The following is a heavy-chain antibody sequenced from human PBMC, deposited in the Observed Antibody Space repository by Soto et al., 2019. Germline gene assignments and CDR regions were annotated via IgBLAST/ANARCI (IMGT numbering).Heavy chain of an antibody. D-gene: IGHD3-10*02. V-gene: IGHV4-4*07. CDR3: ARARFGEVLRFDD. J-gene: IGHJ4*02. CDR2: IYSSGST. CDR1: GGSISSYH. Sequence: SATLSLTCPVSGGSISSYHWSWLRPPAGKGLEWIGRIYSSGSTNYNPSLKSRVTMSVDTSKNQFSLKLSSVTAADTAVYYCARARFGEVLRFDDWGQGALVTVSS.